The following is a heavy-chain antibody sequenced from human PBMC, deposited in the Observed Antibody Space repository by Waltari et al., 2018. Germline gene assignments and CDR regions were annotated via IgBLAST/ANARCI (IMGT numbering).Heavy chain of an antibody. CDR2: ISDRGSNT. CDR3: AKERTVSGTGSDF. J-gene: IGHJ4*02. D-gene: IGHD6-19*01. Sequence: EVQLLESGGGLVQPGGSLRLPCVASGFIFSPYPMTWFRQAPGKGLGWISTISDRGSNTYYADSVKGRFTISRDNSKNTLYLQMNSLRAEDTAVYFCAKERTVSGTGSDFWGQGTLVTVSS. CDR1: GFIFSPYP. V-gene: IGHV3-23*01.